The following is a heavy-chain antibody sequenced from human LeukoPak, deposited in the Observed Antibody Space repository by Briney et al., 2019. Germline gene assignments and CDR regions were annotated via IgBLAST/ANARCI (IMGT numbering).Heavy chain of an antibody. Sequence: SVKVSCKASGGTFSSYAISWVRQAPGQGLEWMGGTIPIFGTANYAQKFQGRVTITADESTSTAYMELSSLRSEDTAVYYCARDRTPIPAAIRVRAFDIWGQGTMVTVSS. CDR1: GGTFSSYA. V-gene: IGHV1-69*01. D-gene: IGHD2-2*02. CDR3: ARDRTPIPAAIRVRAFDI. CDR2: TIPIFGTA. J-gene: IGHJ3*02.